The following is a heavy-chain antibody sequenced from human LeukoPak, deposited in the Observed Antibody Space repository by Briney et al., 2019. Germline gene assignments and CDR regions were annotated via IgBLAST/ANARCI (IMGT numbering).Heavy chain of an antibody. V-gene: IGHV4-39*01. CDR3: ARLNYYDSSGEKGVDY. CDR2: IYYSGST. Sequence: SETLSLTCTASGGSISSSSYYWGWIRQPPGKGLEWIGSIYYSGSTYHNPSLKSRVTISVDTSKNRFSLKLSSVTAADTAVYYCARLNYYDSSGEKGVDYWGQGTLVSVSS. CDR1: GGSISSSSYY. D-gene: IGHD3-22*01. J-gene: IGHJ4*02.